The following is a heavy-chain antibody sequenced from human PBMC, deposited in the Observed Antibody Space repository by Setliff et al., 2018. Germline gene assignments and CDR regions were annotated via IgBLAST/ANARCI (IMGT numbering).Heavy chain of an antibody. J-gene: IGHJ4*02. D-gene: IGHD3-22*01. CDR2: ISSSGSLI. Sequence: PGGSLRLSCATSGFTFSDYYMSWIRQTPGKGLEWVAYISSSGSLIYYPDPVKGRFTISRDNAKNSLYLQMNRLRAEDTALYYCAKDRSRDYDDSSGYDHWGQGTLVTVSS. CDR3: AKDRSRDYDDSSGYDH. V-gene: IGHV3-11*01. CDR1: GFTFSDYY.